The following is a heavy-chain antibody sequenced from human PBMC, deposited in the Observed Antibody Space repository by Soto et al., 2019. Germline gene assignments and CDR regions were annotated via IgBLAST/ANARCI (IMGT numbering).Heavy chain of an antibody. V-gene: IGHV4-4*02. Sequence: QVQLQESGPRLVKPSGTLSLTCGVSGDSFSSSNWWTWVRQSPGKGLEWIGDILHTGSTDYSPSLRSRVTLAIDAAKKEFYLNLTSVTATDTAIYYCAISPRRVDGKWYLDYWGQGALVTVSS. D-gene: IGHD2-15*01. CDR1: GDSFSSSNW. CDR3: AISPRRVDGKWYLDY. J-gene: IGHJ4*02. CDR2: ILHTGST.